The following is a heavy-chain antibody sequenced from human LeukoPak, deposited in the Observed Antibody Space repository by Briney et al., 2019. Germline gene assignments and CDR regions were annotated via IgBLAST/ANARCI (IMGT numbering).Heavy chain of an antibody. Sequence: SVKVSCKASGGTFSSYAISWVRQAPGQGLEWMGRIIPILGIANYAQKFQGRVTITADKSTSTAYMELSSLRSEDTAVYYCARGRFSLRRAAVAGIQYYFDYWGQGTLVTVSS. J-gene: IGHJ4*02. V-gene: IGHV1-69*04. CDR1: GGTFSSYA. CDR3: ARGRFSLRRAAVAGIQYYFDY. D-gene: IGHD6-19*01. CDR2: IIPILGIA.